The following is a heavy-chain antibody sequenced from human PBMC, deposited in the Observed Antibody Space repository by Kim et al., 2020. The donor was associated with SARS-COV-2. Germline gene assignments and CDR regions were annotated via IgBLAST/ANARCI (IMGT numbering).Heavy chain of an antibody. J-gene: IGHJ6*02. V-gene: IGHV3-48*02. Sequence: GGSLRLSCTASGFALSNYIMNWVRQAPGKGLEWLSIVSRTSSAIYYADSVKGRFSVSRDNAKNSLYLQMNSLRDDDTAVYYCAGCSGDRCFTGGDASGMGVWGQGTTVTVSS. CDR3: AGCSGDRCFTGGDASGMGV. CDR1: GFALSNYI. CDR2: VSRTSSAI. D-gene: IGHD2-15*01.